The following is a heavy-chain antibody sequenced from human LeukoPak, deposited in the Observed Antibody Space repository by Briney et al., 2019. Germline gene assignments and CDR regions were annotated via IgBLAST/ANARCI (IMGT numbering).Heavy chain of an antibody. V-gene: IGHV1-18*01. CDR3: ARNLYSSSSTDWFDP. CDR2: ISAYNGNT. CDR1: RYTFSRYG. J-gene: IGHJ5*02. Sequence: GASVKVSCNTSRYTFSRYGISWVRQAPGQGLEWMGWISAYNGNTNYAQKIQGRVTMTTDTSTSTAYMELRSLRSDDTAVYYCARNLYSSSSTDWFDPWGQGTLVTVST. D-gene: IGHD6-6*01.